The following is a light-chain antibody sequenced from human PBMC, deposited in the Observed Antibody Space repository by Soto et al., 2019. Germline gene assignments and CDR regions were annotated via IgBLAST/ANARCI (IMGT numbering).Light chain of an antibody. Sequence: EIVLTQSPGTLSLSAGDRATLSCRASQSVSSNYVAWNQQKPGQTPRLLIYGASSRATGIPDRFSGSGSCTDFTRTISRLEPEDFAVYYCQQSGSSPWTFGQGTMVELK. CDR1: QSVSSNY. CDR3: QQSGSSPWT. J-gene: IGKJ1*01. CDR2: GAS. V-gene: IGKV3-20*01.